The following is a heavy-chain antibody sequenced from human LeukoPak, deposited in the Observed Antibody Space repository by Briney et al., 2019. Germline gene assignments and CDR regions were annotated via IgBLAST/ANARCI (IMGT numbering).Heavy chain of an antibody. J-gene: IGHJ4*02. Sequence: SETLSLTCTVSGGSISSYYWSWIRQPPGKGLEWIGYIYYSGSTNYNPSLKSRVTISVDTSKNQFSLKLSSVTAADTAVYYCARVNWGGDFDYWGQGTLVTVSS. CDR1: GGSISSYY. CDR2: IYYSGST. V-gene: IGHV4-59*08. CDR3: ARVNWGGDFDY. D-gene: IGHD7-27*01.